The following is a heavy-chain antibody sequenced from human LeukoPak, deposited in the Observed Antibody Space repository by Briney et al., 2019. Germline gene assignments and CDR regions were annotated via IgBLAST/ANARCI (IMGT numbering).Heavy chain of an antibody. CDR3: ARDSGERGSGSYLIAY. CDR2: INPNSGGT. V-gene: IGHV1-2*02. Sequence: ASVKVSCKASGYTFTGYYMHWVRQAPGQGLEWMGWINPNSGGTNYAQKFQGRVTMTRDTSISTAYMELRRLRSDDTAVYYRARDSGERGSGSYLIAYWGQGTLVTVSS. D-gene: IGHD3-10*01. CDR1: GYTFTGYY. J-gene: IGHJ4*02.